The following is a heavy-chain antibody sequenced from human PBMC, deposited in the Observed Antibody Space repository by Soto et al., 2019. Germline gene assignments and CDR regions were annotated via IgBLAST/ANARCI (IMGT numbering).Heavy chain of an antibody. CDR3: AVRSTYSHYYYAMDV. CDR1: GGTFTSYG. J-gene: IGHJ6*02. Sequence: QVQLVQSGAEVKKPGSSVKVSCKASGGTFTSYGIVWVRQAPGQGLEWMGGILPIFGTPNYAQNFRGRVTITADESTSTAYMELSSLRSEDTAVYYCAVRSTYSHYYYAMDVWGQGTTVTVSS. D-gene: IGHD3-3*01. V-gene: IGHV1-69*01. CDR2: ILPIFGTP.